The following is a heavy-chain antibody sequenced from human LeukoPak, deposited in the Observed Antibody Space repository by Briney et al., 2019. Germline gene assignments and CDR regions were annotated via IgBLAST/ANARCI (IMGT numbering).Heavy chain of an antibody. D-gene: IGHD1-26*01. J-gene: IGHJ4*02. CDR1: GGSISSYY. Sequence: PSETLSPTCTVSGGSISSYYWSWIRQPPGKGLEWIGYIYYSGSTNYNPSLKSRVTISVDTSKNQFSLKLSSVTAADTAVYYCARQGGRYGKYDFDYWGQGTLVTVSS. CDR3: ARQGGRYGKYDFDY. CDR2: IYYSGST. V-gene: IGHV4-59*08.